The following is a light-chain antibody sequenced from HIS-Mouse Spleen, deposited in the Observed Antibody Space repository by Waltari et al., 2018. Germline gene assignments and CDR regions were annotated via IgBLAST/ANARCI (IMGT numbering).Light chain of an antibody. V-gene: IGLV3-10*01. CDR1: ALPKKQ. CDR3: YSTDSSGNHRV. Sequence: SYQLPPPPSVPVSPGQTARITCSGDALPKKQAHSYQQKSGQAPVLVIYEDSKRPSGIPERFSGSSSGTMATLTISGAQVEDEADYYCYSTDSSGNHRVFGGGTKLTVL. CDR2: EDS. J-gene: IGLJ2*01.